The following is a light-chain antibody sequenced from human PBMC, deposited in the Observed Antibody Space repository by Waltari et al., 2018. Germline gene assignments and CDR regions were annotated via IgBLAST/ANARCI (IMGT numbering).Light chain of an antibody. CDR1: QSINKW. CDR2: KAS. Sequence: DVRMTQSPSTLSASVGDRVTITCRASQSINKWVAWYQQKPGKAPKLLIYKASSLESGVPSRFSGSGPGTDFTLTISSLQTDDFATYYCQHYSTYSKAFGQGTKLE. V-gene: IGKV1-5*03. CDR3: QHYSTYSKA. J-gene: IGKJ2*01.